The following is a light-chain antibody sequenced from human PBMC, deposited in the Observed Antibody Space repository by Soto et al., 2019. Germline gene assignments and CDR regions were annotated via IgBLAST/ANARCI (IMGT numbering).Light chain of an antibody. CDR1: ETVGND. CDR2: GAS. J-gene: IGKJ4*01. CDR3: QERDNWPRGT. V-gene: IGKV3-11*01. Sequence: IVLTQSPATLSLSPGERATLSCRASETVGNDFAWYQQKPGQSPRLLIYGASNRATGIPARFSGSASGTDFTLTISRLEPEDFAVYYCQERDNWPRGTFGGGTKGEI.